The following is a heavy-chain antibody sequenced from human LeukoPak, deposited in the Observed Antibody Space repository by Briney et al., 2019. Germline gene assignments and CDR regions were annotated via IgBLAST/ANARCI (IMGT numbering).Heavy chain of an antibody. Sequence: PGGSLRLSCAASGFTFTKYWMTWVRQAPGKGLEWVSSISSSSSYIYYADSVKGRFTISRDNAKNSLYLQMNSLRAEDTAVYYCARLRYFDWSPADYWGQGTPVTVSS. CDR2: ISSSSSYI. J-gene: IGHJ4*02. V-gene: IGHV3-21*01. D-gene: IGHD3-9*01. CDR3: ARLRYFDWSPADY. CDR1: GFTFTKYW.